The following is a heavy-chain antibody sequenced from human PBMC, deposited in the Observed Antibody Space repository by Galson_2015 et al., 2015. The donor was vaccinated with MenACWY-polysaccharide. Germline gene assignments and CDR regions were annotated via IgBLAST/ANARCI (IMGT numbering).Heavy chain of an antibody. V-gene: IGHV4-59*01. D-gene: IGHD5-18*01. J-gene: IGHJ2*01. CDR3: ARRVYLYGYFWYLDL. Sequence: ETLSLTCTVSGGSISSYYWNWIRQPPGEGLEWIGSVYSSGNTDYNPSLRSRVTISIDTSKREFSLNLRSVTAADTAVYYCARRVYLYGYFWYLDLWGRGTLVAVSS. CDR2: VYSSGNT. CDR1: GGSISSYY.